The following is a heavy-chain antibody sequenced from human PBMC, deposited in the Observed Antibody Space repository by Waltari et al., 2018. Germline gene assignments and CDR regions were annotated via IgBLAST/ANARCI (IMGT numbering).Heavy chain of an antibody. Sequence: EVQLVQSGGGLVHPGGSLTLPFGTSGFDFEPFWMRWVRQAPGKGLEWVANIREDGGDTYYLDSVKGRFTISRDNANNSLYLEMDSLTVEDTGVYYCVTRVAAAGWGQGTLVTVSS. CDR3: VTRVAAAG. D-gene: IGHD6-25*01. CDR2: IREDGGDT. CDR1: GFDFEPFW. J-gene: IGHJ4*02. V-gene: IGHV3-7*01.